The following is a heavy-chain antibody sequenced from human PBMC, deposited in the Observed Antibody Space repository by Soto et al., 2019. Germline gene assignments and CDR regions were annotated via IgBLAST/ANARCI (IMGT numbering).Heavy chain of an antibody. V-gene: IGHV3-53*01. CDR1: GLTVSNAY. CDR3: VRPLPSGRNYGLDV. J-gene: IGHJ6*02. CDR2: IYDNGTT. Sequence: EVQLVGSGGGLIQPGGSLRLSCAASGLTVSNAYMAWVRQAPGMGLEWVSVIYDNGTTYYADSVKGRFTISRDTSTNTLSLQMDSLRAEDTAVYYCVRPLPSGRNYGLDVWGQGTTVTVSS. D-gene: IGHD3-10*01.